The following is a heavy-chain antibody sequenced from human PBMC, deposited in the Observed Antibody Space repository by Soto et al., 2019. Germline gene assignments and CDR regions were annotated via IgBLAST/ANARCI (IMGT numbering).Heavy chain of an antibody. CDR1: GFTFTSSA. Sequence: SVKVSCKASGFTFTSSAVQWVRQARGQRLEWIGWIVVGSGNTNYEQKFKERVTITREMSTSTAYMELSSLRSEDTAVYYCTNFGVVQVSFAGMDVWGPGTPLTVSS. J-gene: IGHJ6*02. CDR3: TNFGVVQVSFAGMDV. CDR2: IVVGSGNT. V-gene: IGHV1-58*01. D-gene: IGHD3-3*01.